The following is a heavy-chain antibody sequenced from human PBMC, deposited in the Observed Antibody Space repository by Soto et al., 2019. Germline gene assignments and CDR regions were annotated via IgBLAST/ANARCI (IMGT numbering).Heavy chain of an antibody. CDR1: GFTFSSFS. CDR2: ISYDGSSK. Sequence: QVQLVESGGGVVQPVGSLRLSCVASGFTFSSFSLHWVRQAPGKGLEWLALISYDGSSKYNADSVKGRFTISRENSNNTLYFQLSSLRPEDTAVYYCARTTAVAGTPEFDYWGQGALVTVSS. D-gene: IGHD6-19*01. CDR3: ARTTAVAGTPEFDY. J-gene: IGHJ4*02. V-gene: IGHV3-30-3*01.